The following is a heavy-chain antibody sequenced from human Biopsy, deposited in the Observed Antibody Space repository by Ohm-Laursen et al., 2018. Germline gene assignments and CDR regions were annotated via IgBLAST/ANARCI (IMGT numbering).Heavy chain of an antibody. Sequence: PGTLSLTWTVSGGSITADFWTWIRQTPGERLEWIGYRFHSGSPMYNPSLKSRVTISLDTSKSQFSLTLTSVTAADTAVYYCVRLNRRGNIIFFDYWGRGTLVTVSS. J-gene: IGHJ4*02. CDR3: VRLNRRGNIIFFDY. CDR1: GGSITADF. D-gene: IGHD3/OR15-3a*01. V-gene: IGHV4-59*08. CDR2: RFHSGSP.